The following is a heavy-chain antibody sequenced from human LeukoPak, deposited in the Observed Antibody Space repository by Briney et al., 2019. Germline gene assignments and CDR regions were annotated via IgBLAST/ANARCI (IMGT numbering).Heavy chain of an antibody. CDR2: ISSSGSTI. Sequence: PGGSLRLSCAASGFTFSSYEMNWVRQAPGKGLEWVSYISSSGSTIYYADSVKGRFTISRDNAKNSPYLQMNSLRAEDTAVYYCARDRYYYDSSGYYRGYWYFDLWGRGTLVTVSS. CDR1: GFTFSSYE. V-gene: IGHV3-48*03. D-gene: IGHD3-22*01. CDR3: ARDRYYYDSSGYYRGYWYFDL. J-gene: IGHJ2*01.